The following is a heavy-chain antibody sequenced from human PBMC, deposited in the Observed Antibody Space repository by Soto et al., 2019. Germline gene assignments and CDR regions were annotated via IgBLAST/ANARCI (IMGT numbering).Heavy chain of an antibody. J-gene: IGHJ6*02. CDR3: ARGRQLVRYYYYGMDV. Sequence: QVQLQQWGAGLLKPSETLSLTCAVYGGSFNGYYWSWIRQPPGKGLEWIGEINHSGSTNYNPSLKSRVTISVDTSKNQFSLKLSSVTAADTAVYYCARGRQLVRYYYYGMDVWGQGTTVTVSS. CDR2: INHSGST. CDR1: GGSFNGYY. D-gene: IGHD6-13*01. V-gene: IGHV4-34*01.